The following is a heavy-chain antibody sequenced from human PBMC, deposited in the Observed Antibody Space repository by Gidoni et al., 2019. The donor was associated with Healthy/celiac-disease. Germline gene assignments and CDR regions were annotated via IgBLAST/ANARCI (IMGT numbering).Heavy chain of an antibody. V-gene: IGHV1-18*01. J-gene: IGHJ6*03. CDR3: ARCYSSSWLQSYYYYYMDV. D-gene: IGHD6-13*01. Sequence: QVQLVQSGAEVKKPGASVMVSCKASGYTFTSYGISWVRQAPGQGLEWMGWISAYNGNTNYAQKLQGRVTMTTDTSTSTAYMELRSLRSDDTAVYYCARCYSSSWLQSYYYYYMDVWGKGTTVTVSS. CDR1: GYTFTSYG. CDR2: ISAYNGNT.